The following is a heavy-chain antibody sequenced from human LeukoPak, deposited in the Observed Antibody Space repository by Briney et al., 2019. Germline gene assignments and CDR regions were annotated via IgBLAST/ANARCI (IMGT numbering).Heavy chain of an antibody. CDR3: ARDLYSGYDYVGDFDY. Sequence: ASVKVSCKASGYTFTSYGISWVRQAPGQGLEWMGWISAYNGNTNYAQKLQGRVTMTTDTSTSTAYMELRSLRSDDTAVYYCARDLYSGYDYVGDFDYWGQRTLVTVSS. CDR2: ISAYNGNT. J-gene: IGHJ4*02. V-gene: IGHV1-18*01. D-gene: IGHD5-12*01. CDR1: GYTFTSYG.